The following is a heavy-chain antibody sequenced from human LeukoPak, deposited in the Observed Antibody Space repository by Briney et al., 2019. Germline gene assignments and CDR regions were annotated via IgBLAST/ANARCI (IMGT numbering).Heavy chain of an antibody. V-gene: IGHV1-18*01. D-gene: IGHD6-25*01. Sequence: ASVKVSCKASGCTFTSYGISWVRQAPGQGLEWMGWISAYNGNTNYAQNLQGRVTMTTDTSTRIAYMELRSLGSDDTAIYYCARFSIPANWFDPWGQGTLVTVSS. J-gene: IGHJ5*02. CDR2: ISAYNGNT. CDR1: GCTFTSYG. CDR3: ARFSIPANWFDP.